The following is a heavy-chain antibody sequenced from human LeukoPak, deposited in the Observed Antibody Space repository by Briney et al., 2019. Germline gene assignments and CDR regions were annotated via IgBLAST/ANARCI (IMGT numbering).Heavy chain of an antibody. V-gene: IGHV4-30-4*01. D-gene: IGHD2-15*01. CDR3: AREVGDCSGGSCYFPDRELFDY. CDR1: GGSTSSGDYY. Sequence: SETLSLTCTVSGGSTSSGDYYWSWIRQPPGKGLEWIGYIYYSGSTYYNPSLKSRVTISVDTSKNQFSLKLSSVTAADTAVYYCAREVGDCSGGSCYFPDRELFDYWGQGTLVTVSS. CDR2: IYYSGST. J-gene: IGHJ4*02.